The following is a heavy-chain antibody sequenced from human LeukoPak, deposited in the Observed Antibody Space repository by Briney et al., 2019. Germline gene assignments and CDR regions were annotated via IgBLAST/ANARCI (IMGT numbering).Heavy chain of an antibody. J-gene: IGHJ4*02. CDR2: ISGSGGST. Sequence: GGSLRLSCAASGFTVSSNYMSWVRQAPGKGLEWVSAISGSGGSTYYADSVKGRFTISRDNSKNTLYLQMNSLRAEDTAVYYCAKMATRGGIAVAGKGVYFDYWGQGTLVTVSS. V-gene: IGHV3-23*01. CDR3: AKMATRGGIAVAGKGVYFDY. D-gene: IGHD6-19*01. CDR1: GFTVSSNY.